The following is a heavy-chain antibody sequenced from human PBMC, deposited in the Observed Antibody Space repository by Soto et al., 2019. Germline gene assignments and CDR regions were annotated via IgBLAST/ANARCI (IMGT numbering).Heavy chain of an antibody. J-gene: IGHJ4*02. V-gene: IGHV4-61*01. CDR2: IYYSGST. CDR1: GGSVSSGSYY. CDR3: ARDSGVAGFDY. Sequence: TSETLSLTCTVSGGSVSSGSYYWSWIRQPPGKGLEWIGYIYYSGSTNYNPSLKSRVTISVDTSKNQFSLKLSSVTAADTAVYYCARDSGVAGFDYWGQGTLVTVSS. D-gene: IGHD6-19*01.